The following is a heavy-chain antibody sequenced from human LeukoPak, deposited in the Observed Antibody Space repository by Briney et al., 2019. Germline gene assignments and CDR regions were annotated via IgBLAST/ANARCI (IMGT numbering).Heavy chain of an antibody. V-gene: IGHV3-21*01. CDR2: ISSTGSSI. J-gene: IGHJ4*02. Sequence: GGSLRLSCVGAGFTFKAYSMNWVRQAPGKGLEWVSSISSTGSSIYYADSVKGRFTISRDNAKNSLFLQMSSLRDEDTAVYYCARDRGQLVIPFFFDYWGQGILVTVSS. CDR1: GFTFKAYS. CDR3: ARDRGQLVIPFFFDY. D-gene: IGHD3-9*01.